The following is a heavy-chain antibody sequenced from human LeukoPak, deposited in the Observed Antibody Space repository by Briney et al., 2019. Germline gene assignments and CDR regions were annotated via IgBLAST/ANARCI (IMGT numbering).Heavy chain of an antibody. CDR2: ISSSSSYI. Sequence: PGGSLRLSCAASGFTFSSYSMNWVRQAPGKGLEWVSSISSSSSYIYYADSVKGRFTISRDNAKNSLYLQMNSLRAEDTAVNYCARVKSSGWYAPLDYWGQGTLVTVSS. J-gene: IGHJ4*02. CDR1: GFTFSSYS. CDR3: ARVKSSGWYAPLDY. D-gene: IGHD6-19*01. V-gene: IGHV3-21*01.